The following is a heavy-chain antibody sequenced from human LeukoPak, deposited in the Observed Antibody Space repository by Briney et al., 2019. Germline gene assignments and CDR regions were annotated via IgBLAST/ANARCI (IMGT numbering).Heavy chain of an antibody. J-gene: IGHJ3*02. CDR2: IYYSGST. CDR1: GGSISSYY. D-gene: IGHD3-9*01. V-gene: IGHV4-59*01. CDR3: ARVSDILTGYYPWAFDI. Sequence: SETLSLTRTVSGGSISSYYWSWIRQPPGKGLEWIGYIYYSGSTNYKPSLKSRVTISIDTSKNQFSPKLSSVAAADTAVYYCARVSDILTGYYPWAFDIWGQGTMVTVSS.